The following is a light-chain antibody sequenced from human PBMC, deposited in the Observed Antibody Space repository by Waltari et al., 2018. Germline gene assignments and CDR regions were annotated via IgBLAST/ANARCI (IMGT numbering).Light chain of an antibody. CDR1: QSVSRA. V-gene: IGKV3-20*01. CDR2: GAS. CDR3: QHYVRLPVT. Sequence: ELVLTQSPGTLSLSPGERVLLSCRFSQSVSRALAWYQPKPGQAPRLLIYGASNRATGIPDRFSGSGSGTDFSLTISRLEPEDFAVYYCQHYVRLPVTFGQGTKVEIK. J-gene: IGKJ1*01.